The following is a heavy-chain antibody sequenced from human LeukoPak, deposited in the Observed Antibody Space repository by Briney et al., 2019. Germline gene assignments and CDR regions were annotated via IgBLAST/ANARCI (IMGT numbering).Heavy chain of an antibody. D-gene: IGHD6-13*01. J-gene: IGHJ4*02. Sequence: SETLSLTCAVYGGSFSGYYWSWIREPPGKGLEWIGEINHSGSTNYNPSLKSRVTISVDTSKNQFSLKLSSVTAADTAVYYCARGPLRYSSSWYPLNYWGQGTLVTVSS. CDR2: INHSGST. V-gene: IGHV4-34*01. CDR3: ARGPLRYSSSWYPLNY. CDR1: GGSFSGYY.